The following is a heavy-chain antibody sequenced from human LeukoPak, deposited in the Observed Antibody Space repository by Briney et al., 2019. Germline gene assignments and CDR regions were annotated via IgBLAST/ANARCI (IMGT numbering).Heavy chain of an antibody. V-gene: IGHV4-59*01. CDR3: ARGRKYTSGYRVTELGSGYSDY. Sequence: PSETLSLTCAVSGGSINNYYWSWIRQPPGKGLEWIGYIYDSGSTNYNPSLKSRVTTSLDTSKNQVSLELSSVTAADTAVYYCARGRKYTSGYRVTELGSGYSDYWGQGTLVTVSS. CDR2: IYDSGST. J-gene: IGHJ4*02. CDR1: GGSINNYY. D-gene: IGHD5-18*01.